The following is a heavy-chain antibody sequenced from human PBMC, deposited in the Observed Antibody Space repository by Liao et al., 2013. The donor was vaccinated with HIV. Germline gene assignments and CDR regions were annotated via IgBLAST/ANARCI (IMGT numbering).Heavy chain of an antibody. CDR2: INHSGST. D-gene: IGHD2-15*01. Sequence: QVQLQQWGAGLLKPSETLSLTCVVYGGSFSGYYWSWIRQPPGKGLEWIGEINHSGSTNYNPSLKSRVTISVDTSKNQFSLKLSSVTAADTAVYYCARDRGYCSGGSCYSWFDPWGQGTLVTVSS. CDR3: ARDRGYCSGGSCYSWFDP. V-gene: IGHV4-34*01. CDR1: GGSFSGYY. J-gene: IGHJ5*02.